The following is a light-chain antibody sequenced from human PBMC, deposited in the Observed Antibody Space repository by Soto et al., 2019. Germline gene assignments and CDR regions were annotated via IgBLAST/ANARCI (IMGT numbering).Light chain of an antibody. Sequence: EIVLTQSPGPLSLSPGERATLSCRSSRSISSTYLAWYQQKPGQAPRLLIHDASNRATGIPARFSGSGSWTDFTLTISSLEPEEFAVYYCQQRSNWPPSITLGQGTRLEIK. CDR1: RSISSTY. CDR3: QQRSNWPPSIT. CDR2: DAS. J-gene: IGKJ5*01. V-gene: IGKV3-11*01.